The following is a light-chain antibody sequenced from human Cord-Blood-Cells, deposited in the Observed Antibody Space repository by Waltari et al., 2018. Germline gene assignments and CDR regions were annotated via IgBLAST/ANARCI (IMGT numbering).Light chain of an antibody. CDR1: SSNIGSNY. Sequence: QSVLTQPPSASGTPGQRVTISCSGSSSNIGSNYVYWYQQLPGTAAKLLIYRDNQRPSGVPGRLSGSKSGTSASLAISGLRSEDEADYYCAAWDDSLSGWVFGGGTKLTVL. V-gene: IGLV1-47*01. J-gene: IGLJ3*02. CDR2: RDN. CDR3: AAWDDSLSGWV.